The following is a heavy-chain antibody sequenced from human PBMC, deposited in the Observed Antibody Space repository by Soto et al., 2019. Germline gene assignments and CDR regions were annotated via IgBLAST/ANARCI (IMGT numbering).Heavy chain of an antibody. V-gene: IGHV1-8*01. CDR2: MNPNSGNT. CDR1: GYTFTGYD. D-gene: IGHD1-26*01. Sequence: QAQLVQSGAEVKKPGASVKVSCKASGYTFTGYDINWVRQATGQGLEWMGWMNPNSGNTGYAQSFQGRVTMTRDNSITTAYMELTSLRDDDSAVYYCAGEKVGTTGIDFWGQGTLVTVSS. J-gene: IGHJ4*02. CDR3: AGEKVGTTGIDF.